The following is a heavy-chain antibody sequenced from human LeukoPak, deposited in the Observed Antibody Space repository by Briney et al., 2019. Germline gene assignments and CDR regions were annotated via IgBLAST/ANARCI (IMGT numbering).Heavy chain of an antibody. Sequence: SETLSLTCTVSGGSISSSSYYWGWIRQPPGKGLEWIGSIYYSGSTYYNPSLKSRVTISVDTSKNQFSLKLSSVTAADTAVYYCARHGLRYRSSTSCYPLNWFDPWGQGTLVTVSS. CDR2: IYYSGST. V-gene: IGHV4-39*01. J-gene: IGHJ5*02. CDR3: ARHGLRYRSSTSCYPLNWFDP. CDR1: GGSISSSSYY. D-gene: IGHD2-2*01.